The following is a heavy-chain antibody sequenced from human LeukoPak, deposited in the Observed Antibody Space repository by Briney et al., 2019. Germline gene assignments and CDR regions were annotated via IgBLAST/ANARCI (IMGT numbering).Heavy chain of an antibody. V-gene: IGHV3-53*01. CDR1: GFSVSSDY. J-gene: IGHJ4*02. Sequence: TGGSLRLSCVASGFSVSSDYMTWVRQAPGKGLEWVSVLYSGGSTYYADSVKGRFTISRDNSKNTLYLQMNNLRAEDTAVYYCARYHTALNYWGQGTLVTASS. CDR2: LYSGGST. D-gene: IGHD5-18*01. CDR3: ARYHTALNY.